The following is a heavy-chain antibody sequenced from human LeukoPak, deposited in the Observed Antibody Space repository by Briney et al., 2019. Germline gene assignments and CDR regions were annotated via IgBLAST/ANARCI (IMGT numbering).Heavy chain of an antibody. CDR1: GYTFAGYY. CDR3: ARHSDSAGFAR. Sequence: ASVKVSCKASGYTFAGYYLHWVRQAPGQGLELMGRINPNSGGTNYAPKFQDRVAMTRDTSNSTAYMELSRLRSDDTAVYYCARHSDSAGFARWGQGSLFIVSS. D-gene: IGHD4-11*01. CDR2: INPNSGGT. V-gene: IGHV1-2*06. J-gene: IGHJ4*02.